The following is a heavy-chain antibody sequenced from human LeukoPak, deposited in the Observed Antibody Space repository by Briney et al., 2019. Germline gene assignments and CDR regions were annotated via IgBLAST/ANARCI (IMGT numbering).Heavy chain of an antibody. Sequence: KPGGSLRLSCAASEFSFSSYNMNWVRQAPGKGLEWVSSITSSGSYIYYADSVKGRFTISRDNAKNSLYLQLNSLRAEDTALYYCARDSTGYGYEEWYWGQGTLVTVSS. J-gene: IGHJ4*02. D-gene: IGHD5-18*01. CDR2: ITSSGSYI. CDR1: EFSFSSYN. CDR3: ARDSTGYGYEEWY. V-gene: IGHV3-21*01.